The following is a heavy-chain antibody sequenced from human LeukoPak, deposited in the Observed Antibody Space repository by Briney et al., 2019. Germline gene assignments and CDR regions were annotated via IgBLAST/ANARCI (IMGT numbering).Heavy chain of an antibody. V-gene: IGHV1-18*01. J-gene: IGHJ6*02. CDR1: GYTFTSYG. Sequence: GASVKVSCKASGYTFTSYGISWVRQAPGQGLEWMGWISAYNGNTNYAQKLQGRVTMTTDTSTSTACMELRSLRSDDTAVYYCARDEVTYYYYGMDVWGQGTTVTVSS. D-gene: IGHD3-10*01. CDR3: ARDEVTYYYYGMDV. CDR2: ISAYNGNT.